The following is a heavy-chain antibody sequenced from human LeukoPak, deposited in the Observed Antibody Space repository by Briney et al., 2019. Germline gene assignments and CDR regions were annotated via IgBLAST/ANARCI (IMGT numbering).Heavy chain of an antibody. V-gene: IGHV4-39*07. D-gene: IGHD5-24*01. CDR3: ARVRLGDGYNYSFDY. CDR1: GGSISSSSYY. J-gene: IGHJ4*02. CDR2: IYYSGST. Sequence: SETLSLTCTVSGGSISSSSYYWGWTRQPPGKGLEWIGSIYYSGSTYYNPSLKSRVTISVDTSKNQFSLKLSSVTAADTAVYYCARVRLGDGYNYSFDYWGQGTLVTVSS.